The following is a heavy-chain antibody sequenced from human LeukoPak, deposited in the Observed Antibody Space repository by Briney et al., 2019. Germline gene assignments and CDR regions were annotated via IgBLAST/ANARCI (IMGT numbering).Heavy chain of an antibody. J-gene: IGHJ4*02. CDR1: GFTFDDYA. D-gene: IGHD5-18*01. Sequence: GGSLRLSCAASGFTFDDYAMSWVRQAPGKGLEWVSTIGGTGVRTYYADSVKGRFTISRDNSKNTLYLQINSLRGEDTAVYYCARGFYTYGYSFDYWGQGTLVTVSS. CDR3: ARGFYTYGYSFDY. V-gene: IGHV3-23*01. CDR2: IGGTGVRT.